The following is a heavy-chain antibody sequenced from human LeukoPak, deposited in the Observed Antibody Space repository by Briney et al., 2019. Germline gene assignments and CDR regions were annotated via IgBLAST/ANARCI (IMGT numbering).Heavy chain of an antibody. V-gene: IGHV4-34*01. CDR2: VNQSGST. D-gene: IGHD2-2*02. Sequence: SETLSLTCAVYGGSFSGYYWSWIRQPPGKGLEWIGEVNQSGSTNYNPSLKSRVTISVDTSKNQFSLKLSSVTAADTAVYYCARLPYCSSTSCYNYFDYWGQGTLVTVSS. J-gene: IGHJ4*02. CDR3: ARLPYCSSTSCYNYFDY. CDR1: GGSFSGYY.